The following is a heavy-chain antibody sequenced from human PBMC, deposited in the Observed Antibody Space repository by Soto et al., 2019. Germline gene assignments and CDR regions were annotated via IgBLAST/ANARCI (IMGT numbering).Heavy chain of an antibody. D-gene: IGHD3-22*01. CDR2: IWYDGSNK. CDR3: ARDQYYYDSSGLVY. V-gene: IGHV3-33*01. J-gene: IGHJ4*02. CDR1: GFTFSSYG. Sequence: GGSLRLSCAASGFTFSSYGMHWVRQAPGKGLEWVAVIWYDGSNKYYADSVKGRFTISRDNSKNTLYLQMNSLRAEDTAVYYCARDQYYYDSSGLVYWGQGTLVTVSS.